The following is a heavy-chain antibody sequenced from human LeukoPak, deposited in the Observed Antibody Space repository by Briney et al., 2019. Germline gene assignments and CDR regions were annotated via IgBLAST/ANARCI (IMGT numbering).Heavy chain of an antibody. CDR2: INHSGST. CDR1: GGSFSGYY. Sequence: SETLSLTCAVYGGSFSGYYWSWIRQPPGKGLEWIGEINHSGSTNYNPSLRSRVTISVDTSKNQFSLKLSSVTAADTAVYYCARGRAAGWVGVKYYFDYWGQGTLVTVSS. V-gene: IGHV4-34*01. J-gene: IGHJ4*02. CDR3: ARGRAAGWVGVKYYFDY. D-gene: IGHD1-26*01.